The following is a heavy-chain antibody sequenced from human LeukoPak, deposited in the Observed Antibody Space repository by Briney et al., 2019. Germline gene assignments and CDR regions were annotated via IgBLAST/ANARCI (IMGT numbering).Heavy chain of an antibody. J-gene: IGHJ3*02. Sequence: QAGGSLRLSCAASGFTFSSYAMHWVRQAPGKGLEWVAVISYDGSNKYYADSVKGRFTISRDNSKNTLYLQMNSLRAEDTAVYYCARGPSGSYIDAFDIWGQGTMVTVSS. V-gene: IGHV3-30-3*01. CDR3: ARGPSGSYIDAFDI. CDR2: ISYDGSNK. CDR1: GFTFSSYA. D-gene: IGHD1-26*01.